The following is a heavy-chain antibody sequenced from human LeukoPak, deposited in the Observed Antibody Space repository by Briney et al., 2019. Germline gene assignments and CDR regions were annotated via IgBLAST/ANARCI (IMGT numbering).Heavy chain of an antibody. V-gene: IGHV3-30*04. CDR1: GFTFGAYA. Sequence: GGSLRLSCAASGFTFGAYAMHWVRQSPGKGLEWVALISYDGNNEWYADSVKGRFTVSRDNSKNTLYLQMNSLRVEDTAVYYCAKDPNGDYVGAFDSWGQGTMVTVSS. CDR3: AKDPNGDYVGAFDS. D-gene: IGHD4-17*01. CDR2: ISYDGNNE. J-gene: IGHJ3*02.